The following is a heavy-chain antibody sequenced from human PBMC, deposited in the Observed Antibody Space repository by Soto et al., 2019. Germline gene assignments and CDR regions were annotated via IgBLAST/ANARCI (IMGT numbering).Heavy chain of an antibody. CDR1: GSSSDPFT. Sequence: GGSLRLSCVASGSSSDPFTMHWVRELPGKGLEWVAGLSWDRSTVAYADSVQGRLTMSRDHAKNSVDLLMDSLRPDDTALYFCAVSSPDIVVLPSSIYFTSWGPGTQVTVAS. J-gene: IGHJ4*02. CDR2: LSWDRSTV. D-gene: IGHD2-15*01. CDR3: AVSSPDIVVLPSSIYFTS. V-gene: IGHV3-9*02.